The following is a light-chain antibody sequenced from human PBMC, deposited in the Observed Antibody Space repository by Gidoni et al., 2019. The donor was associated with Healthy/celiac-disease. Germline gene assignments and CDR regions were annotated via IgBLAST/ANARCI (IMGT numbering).Light chain of an antibody. CDR1: QSVSSN. J-gene: IGKJ1*01. CDR2: GAS. CDR3: QQYNNWLTWT. Sequence: ELVMTQSQATLSVSPGERATLSCRASQSVSSNLAWYQQKPGQAPRLLIYGASTSATGIPARFSGSGSGTEFTLTISSLQSEDFAVYYCQQYNNWLTWTFGQGTKVEIK. V-gene: IGKV3-15*01.